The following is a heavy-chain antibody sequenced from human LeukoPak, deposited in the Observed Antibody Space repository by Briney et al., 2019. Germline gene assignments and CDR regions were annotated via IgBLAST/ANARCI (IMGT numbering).Heavy chain of an antibody. CDR1: GYTFTSYY. J-gene: IGHJ5*02. CDR3: ARDSSPERITMVRGVITANWFDP. D-gene: IGHD3-10*01. CDR2: INPSGGST. V-gene: IGHV1-46*01. Sequence: ASVKVSCNASGYTFTSYYMHWVRQAPGQGLEWMGIINPSGGSTSYAQKFQGRVTMTRDMSASTVYTELSSLRSEDTAVYYCARDSSPERITMVRGVITANWFDPWGQGTLVTVSS.